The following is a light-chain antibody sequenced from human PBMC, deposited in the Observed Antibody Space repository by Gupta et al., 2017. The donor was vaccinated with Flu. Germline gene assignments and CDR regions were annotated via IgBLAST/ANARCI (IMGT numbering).Light chain of an antibody. CDR2: EVS. CDR1: NSDVGGYNY. CDR3: SSYRSTNTVV. Sequence: QSALTQPASVSGSPGQSITISCTGTNSDVGGYNYVSWYQRHPGKAPKLIIYEVSRRPSGVSNRFSGSKSGKTASLTISGLQAEDEADYYCSSYRSTNTVVFGGGTKVTVL. V-gene: IGLV2-14*01. J-gene: IGLJ3*02.